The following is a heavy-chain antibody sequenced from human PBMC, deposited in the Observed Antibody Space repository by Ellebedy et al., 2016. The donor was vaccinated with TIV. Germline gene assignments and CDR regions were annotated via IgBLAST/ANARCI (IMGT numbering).Heavy chain of an antibody. V-gene: IGHV6-1*01. CDR2: TYYRSKWYN. D-gene: IGHD4-11*01. J-gene: IGHJ6*02. CDR1: GDSVSSDSAV. Sequence: SQTLSLTCAISGDSVSSDSAVWNWIRQSPSRGLEWLGRTYYRSKWYNDYAVSVKSRMAINPDTSKNQVSLQLSSVTAEDSAVYYCVGDTEDYTGLDVWGQGTTVTVSS. CDR3: VGDTEDYTGLDV.